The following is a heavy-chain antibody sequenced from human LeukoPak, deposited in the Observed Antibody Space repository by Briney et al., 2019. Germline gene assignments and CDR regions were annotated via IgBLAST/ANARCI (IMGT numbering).Heavy chain of an antibody. CDR1: EYRFATYW. CDR2: IYPSDSDT. Sequence: GESLKISCQGSEYRFATYWIAWLRQMPGKGLEWMGIIYPSDSDTRYSPSFQGQVTISADKSIKTAYLQWSSLKASDTAMYYCARPLQGIVGATGFDYWGQGTLVTVSS. V-gene: IGHV5-51*01. J-gene: IGHJ4*02. CDR3: ARPLQGIVGATGFDY. D-gene: IGHD1-26*01.